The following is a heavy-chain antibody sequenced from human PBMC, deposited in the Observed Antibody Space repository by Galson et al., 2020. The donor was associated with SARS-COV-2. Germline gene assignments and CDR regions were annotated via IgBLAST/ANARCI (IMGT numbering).Heavy chain of an antibody. V-gene: IGHV3-21*01. J-gene: IGHJ4*02. CDR3: ARVPEVGATTGYYFDY. Sequence: GESLKISCAASGFTFSSYSMNWVRQAPGKGLEWVSSISSSSSYIYYADSVKGRFTISRDNAKNSLYLQMNSLRAEDTAVYYCARVPEVGATTGYYFDYWGQGTLVTVSS. CDR2: ISSSSSYI. D-gene: IGHD1-26*01. CDR1: GFTFSSYS.